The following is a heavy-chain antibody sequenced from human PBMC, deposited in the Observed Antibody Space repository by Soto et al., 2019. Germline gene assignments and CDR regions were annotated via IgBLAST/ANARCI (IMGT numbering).Heavy chain of an antibody. Sequence: CKCSGYSFTSYWISWVRQMPGKGLEWMGRIDPSDSYTNYSPSFQGHVTISADKSTSTAYLQWSSLKASDTAMYYCASRTNRDYYDSSGYYYGGAFDIWGQGTMVTVSS. CDR3: ASRTNRDYYDSSGYYYGGAFDI. CDR1: GYSFTSYW. CDR2: IDPSDSYT. J-gene: IGHJ3*02. V-gene: IGHV5-10-1*01. D-gene: IGHD3-22*01.